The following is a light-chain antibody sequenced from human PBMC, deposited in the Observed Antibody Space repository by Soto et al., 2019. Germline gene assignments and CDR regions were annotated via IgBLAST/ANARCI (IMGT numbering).Light chain of an antibody. V-gene: IGKV3-20*01. CDR1: QNIRSNY. Sequence: VLTQSPGTLSLSPGERATLSCRASQNIRSNYFAWYQQKPGQAPRLLIYGASSRATGIPDRFRGSGSGTDFTLTISRLEPEDFAVYYCPQYSSSPRTFGQGTKVDIK. CDR3: PQYSSSPRT. J-gene: IGKJ1*01. CDR2: GAS.